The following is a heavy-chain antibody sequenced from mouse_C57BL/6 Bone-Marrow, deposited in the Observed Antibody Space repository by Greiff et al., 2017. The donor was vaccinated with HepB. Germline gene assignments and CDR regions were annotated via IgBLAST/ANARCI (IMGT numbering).Heavy chain of an antibody. D-gene: IGHD1-1*01. J-gene: IGHJ3*01. V-gene: IGHV1-85*01. CDR1: GYTFTSYD. CDR3: ARSGYYGSSPGFAY. CDR2: IYPRDGST. Sequence: QVQLQQSGPELVKPGASVKLSCKASGYTFTSYDINWVKQRPGQGLEWIGWIYPRDGSTKYNEKFKGKATLTVDTSSSTAYMELHSLTSEDSAVYFCARSGYYGSSPGFAYWGQGTLVTVSA.